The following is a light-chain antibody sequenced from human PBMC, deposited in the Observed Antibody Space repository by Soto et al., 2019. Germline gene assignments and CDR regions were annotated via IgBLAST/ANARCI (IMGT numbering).Light chain of an antibody. CDR2: DVS. J-gene: IGKJ1*01. V-gene: IGKV1-5*01. Sequence: DIQMTQSPSTLSASVGDRVTITCRASQSISSWLAWYQQKPGKAPKLLIYDVSDLESGVPSRFSGSGSGTEFTPTISSLQPDDFATYCCQHYDSDGTFGQGTKVDIK. CDR1: QSISSW. CDR3: QHYDSDGT.